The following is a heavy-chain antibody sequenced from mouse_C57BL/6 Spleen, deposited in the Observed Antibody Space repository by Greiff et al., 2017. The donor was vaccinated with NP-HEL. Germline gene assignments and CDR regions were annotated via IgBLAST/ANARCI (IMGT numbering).Heavy chain of an antibody. CDR2: IDPSDSET. CDR3: AREGYGNYEMDY. J-gene: IGHJ4*01. D-gene: IGHD2-1*01. CDR1: GYTFTSYW. V-gene: IGHV1-52*01. Sequence: QVQPQQPGAELVRPGSSVKLSCKASGYTFTSYWMHWVKQRPIQGLEWIGNIDPSDSETHYNQKFKDKATLTVDKSSSTAYMQLSSLTSEDSAVYYCAREGYGNYEMDYWGQGTSVTVSS.